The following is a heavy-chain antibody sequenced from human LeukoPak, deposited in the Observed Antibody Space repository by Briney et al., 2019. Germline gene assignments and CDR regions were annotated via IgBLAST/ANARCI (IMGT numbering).Heavy chain of an antibody. Sequence: SETLSLTCTVSGGSVSSNYWGWIRQPPGKGLEWIGYVYYIGSTSYNPSLKSRVTISVNTSKNQFSLKLSSATAADTAVYYCARGYCSSTSCYLYYYYGMDVWGQGTTVTVSS. J-gene: IGHJ6*02. CDR2: VYYIGST. CDR1: GGSVSSNY. V-gene: IGHV4-59*02. D-gene: IGHD2-2*01. CDR3: ARGYCSSTSCYLYYYYGMDV.